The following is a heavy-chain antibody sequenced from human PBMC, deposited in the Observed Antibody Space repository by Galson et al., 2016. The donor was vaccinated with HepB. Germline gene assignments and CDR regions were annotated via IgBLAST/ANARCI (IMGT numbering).Heavy chain of an antibody. CDR1: GYTFTSHG. CDR2: ISTHRGDA. D-gene: IGHD1-26*01. J-gene: IGHJ4*02. Sequence: SVKVSCKASGYTFTSHGISWVRQAPGQGLEWLGWISTHRGDADYAQRFQDRVTLTTDTATSTAYMELRGLTSDDTAIYYCASEKDLGVHDHWGQGTLVTVSS. CDR3: ASEKDLGVHDH. V-gene: IGHV1-18*01.